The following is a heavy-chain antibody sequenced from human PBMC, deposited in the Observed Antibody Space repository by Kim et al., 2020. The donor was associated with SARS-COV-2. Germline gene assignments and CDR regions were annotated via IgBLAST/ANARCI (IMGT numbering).Heavy chain of an antibody. CDR2: ISGSGGST. CDR1: GFIFSSYA. D-gene: IGHD4-17*01. Sequence: GGSLRLSCAASGFIFSSYAMSWVRQAPGKGLEWVSAISGSGGSTYYADSVKGRFTISRDNSKNTLYLQMNSLRAEDTAVYYCAKETADYGDFFGWFDPWGQGTLVTVSS. V-gene: IGHV3-23*01. CDR3: AKETADYGDFFGWFDP. J-gene: IGHJ5*02.